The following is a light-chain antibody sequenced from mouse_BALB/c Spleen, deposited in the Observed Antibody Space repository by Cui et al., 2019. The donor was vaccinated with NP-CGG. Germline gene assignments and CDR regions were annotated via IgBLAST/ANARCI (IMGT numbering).Light chain of an antibody. Sequence: QAVLTQESALTTSPGETVTLTCRSSTGAVTTNNYANWVQEKPTHLFTGLIGGTNNRAPGVPARFSGSLIGDKAALTITGAQTEDEAIYFCALWYSNHWVFGGGTKLTVL. CDR1: TGAVTTNNY. J-gene: IGLJ1*01. V-gene: IGLV1*01. CDR3: ALWYSNHWV. CDR2: GTN.